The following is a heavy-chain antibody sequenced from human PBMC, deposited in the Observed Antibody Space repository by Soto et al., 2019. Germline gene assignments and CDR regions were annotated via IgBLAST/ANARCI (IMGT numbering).Heavy chain of an antibody. CDR3: ARAIRRGGLYSYYYYMDV. V-gene: IGHV3-66*01. J-gene: IGHJ6*03. D-gene: IGHD5-12*01. CDR2: IYGGGST. Sequence: GGSLRLSCAASGFTVSGNYMTWVRQAPGKGLEWVSFIYGGGSTYYADSVKGRFTISRDNSKNMLFLQMNSLEAEDAAVYYCARAIRRGGLYSYYYYMDVWGKGPTVTVS. CDR1: GFTVSGNY.